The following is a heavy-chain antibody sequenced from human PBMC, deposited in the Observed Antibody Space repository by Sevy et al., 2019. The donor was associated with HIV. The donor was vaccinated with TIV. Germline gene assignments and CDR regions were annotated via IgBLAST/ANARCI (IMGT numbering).Heavy chain of an antibody. CDR3: ATGDTAMITDLDY. Sequence: GGSLRLSCGASGFSFSNNAMNWVHQAPGKGPEWVSGIDSGGLTYYADSVKGRFTISRVNSMEMLFLQMNSLRPDDTAVYYCATGDTAMITDLDYWGQGTLVTVSS. CDR1: GFSFSNNA. CDR2: IDSGGLT. V-gene: IGHV3-23*01. J-gene: IGHJ4*02. D-gene: IGHD5-18*01.